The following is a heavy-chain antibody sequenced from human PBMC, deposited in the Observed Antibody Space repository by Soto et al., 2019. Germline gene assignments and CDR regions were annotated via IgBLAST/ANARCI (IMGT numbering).Heavy chain of an antibody. D-gene: IGHD3-9*01. J-gene: IGHJ4*02. CDR2: INHSGST. CDR3: ARLEGLATISYYFDF. V-gene: IGHV4-34*01. CDR1: GGSFSGYY. Sequence: SETLSLTCAVYGGSFSGYYLSWIRQPPGKGLEWIGEINHSGSTNYNPSLKSRVTISVDTSKNQFSLKLSSVTAADTAVYFCARLEGLATISYYFDFWGQGAMVTVS.